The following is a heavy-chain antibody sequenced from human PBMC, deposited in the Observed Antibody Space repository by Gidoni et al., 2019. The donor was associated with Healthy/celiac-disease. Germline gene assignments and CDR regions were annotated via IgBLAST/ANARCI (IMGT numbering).Heavy chain of an antibody. CDR1: GFTFSNAW. J-gene: IGHJ4*02. CDR2: IKSKTDGGTT. V-gene: IGHV3-15*01. D-gene: IGHD1-26*01. Sequence: EVQLVESGGGLVKPGGSLRLSCAASGFTFSNAWRSWVRQAPGKGLAWVGRIKSKTDGGTTDYAAPVKGRFTISRDDSKNTLYLQMNSLKTEDTAVYYCTTDRWDRAGFDYWGQGTLVTVSS. CDR3: TTDRWDRAGFDY.